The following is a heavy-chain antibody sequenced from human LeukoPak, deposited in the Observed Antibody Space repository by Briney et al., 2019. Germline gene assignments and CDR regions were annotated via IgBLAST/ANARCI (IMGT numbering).Heavy chain of an antibody. CDR2: IKQDGSAK. CDR3: ARDPPPDDSSGYLDY. D-gene: IGHD3-22*01. V-gene: IGHV3-7*04. CDR1: GFTFGSCW. J-gene: IGHJ4*02. Sequence: PGGSLRLSCEASGFTFGSCWMTWVRQTPGKGLEWVANIKQDGSAKYYVESVKGRFTISRDNAKNSLYLQMSGLRAEDTAVYYCARDPPPDDSSGYLDYWGQGTLVTVSS.